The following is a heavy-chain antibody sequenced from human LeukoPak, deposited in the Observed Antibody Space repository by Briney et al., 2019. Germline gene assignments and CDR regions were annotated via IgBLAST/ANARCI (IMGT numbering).Heavy chain of an antibody. CDR3: ASSLQTSSPVLIANPFAH. D-gene: IGHD2-8*01. J-gene: IGHJ4*02. Sequence: GGSLRLSCAASGFTFSSYSMNWVRQAPGKGLEWVSYISRSGSTIHYADSVKGRFTISRDNAKNSLYLQMNSLRAEDTAVYYCASSLQTSSPVLIANPFAHWGQGTLVTVSS. CDR2: ISRSGSTI. V-gene: IGHV3-48*04. CDR1: GFTFSSYS.